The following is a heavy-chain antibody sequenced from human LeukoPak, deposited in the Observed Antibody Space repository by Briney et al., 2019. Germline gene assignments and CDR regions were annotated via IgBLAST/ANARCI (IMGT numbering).Heavy chain of an antibody. CDR2: IYSGGST. Sequence: PGGSLRLSCAASGFTVSSSYMSWVRQAPGKGLEWVSVIYSGGSTYCADSVKGRFTISRDNSKNTLYLQMNSLRAEDTAVYYCARDQRYSYGYYYYYGMDVWGQGTTVTVSS. CDR3: ARDQRYSYGYYYYYGMDV. V-gene: IGHV3-66*01. J-gene: IGHJ6*02. CDR1: GFTVSSSY. D-gene: IGHD5-18*01.